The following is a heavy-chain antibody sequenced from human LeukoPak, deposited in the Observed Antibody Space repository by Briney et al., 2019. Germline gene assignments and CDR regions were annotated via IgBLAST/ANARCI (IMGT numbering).Heavy chain of an antibody. Sequence: GGSLRLSCAASGFTFSSYAMSWVRQAPGKGLEWVAVISYDGSNKYYADSVKGRFTISRDNSKNTLYLQMNSLRAEDTAVYYCAKRDDYGDYYFDYWGQGTLVTVSS. V-gene: IGHV3-30*18. D-gene: IGHD4-17*01. CDR1: GFTFSSYA. J-gene: IGHJ4*02. CDR3: AKRDDYGDYYFDY. CDR2: ISYDGSNK.